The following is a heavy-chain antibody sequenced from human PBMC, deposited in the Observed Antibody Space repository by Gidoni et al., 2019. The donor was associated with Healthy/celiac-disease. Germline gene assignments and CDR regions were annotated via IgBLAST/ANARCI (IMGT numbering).Heavy chain of an antibody. Sequence: VRQAPGQGLEWMGWISAYNGNTNYAQKLQGRVTMTTDTSTSTAYMELRSLRSDDTAVYYCARSGYYDILTGYYLSNYYYYYMDVWGKGTTVTVSS. V-gene: IGHV1-18*01. J-gene: IGHJ6*03. CDR3: ARSGYYDILTGYYLSNYYYYYMDV. CDR2: ISAYNGNT. D-gene: IGHD3-9*01.